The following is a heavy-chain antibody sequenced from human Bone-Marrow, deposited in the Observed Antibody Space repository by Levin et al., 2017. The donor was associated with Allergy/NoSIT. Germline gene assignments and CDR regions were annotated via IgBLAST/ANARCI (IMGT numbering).Heavy chain of an antibody. J-gene: IGHJ6*02. CDR2: LIPTFGTL. Sequence: SVKVSCKASGGTFSNMAISWVRQAPGQGLEWMGRLIPTFGTLNFAQKFQGRLTINADESTTTAYMELSSLRSEDTAVYYCARNFGVPTDVGDHLYGMDVWGQGTTVTVSS. CDR1: GGTFSNMA. V-gene: IGHV1-69*13. CDR3: ARNFGVPTDVGDHLYGMDV. D-gene: IGHD3-3*01.